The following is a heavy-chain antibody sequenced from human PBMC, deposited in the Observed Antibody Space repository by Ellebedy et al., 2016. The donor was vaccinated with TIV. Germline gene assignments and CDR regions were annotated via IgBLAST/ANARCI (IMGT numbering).Heavy chain of an antibody. J-gene: IGHJ4*02. CDR1: GFTFRTYS. CDR2: ISSDSDI. V-gene: IGHV3-21*01. CDR3: AREPSTWIQLWSSHY. D-gene: IGHD5-18*01. Sequence: PGGSLRLSCAASGFTFRTYSMTWVRQAPGKALEWVSSISSDSDINYADSVRGRFTISRDNAQNTLYLHMNSLRAEDTALYFCAREPSTWIQLWSSHYWGQGTLVTVSS.